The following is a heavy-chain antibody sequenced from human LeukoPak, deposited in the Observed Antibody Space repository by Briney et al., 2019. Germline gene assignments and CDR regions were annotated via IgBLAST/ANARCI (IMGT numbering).Heavy chain of an antibody. V-gene: IGHV3-23*01. CDR3: AKGRTARPIGY. CDR1: GFTSSSYA. J-gene: IGHJ4*02. D-gene: IGHD6-6*01. Sequence: GGSLSLSCAASGFTSSSYAMSWVRQAPGKGLEWVSAISGSGGSTYYADSVKGRFTISRDNSKNTLYLQMNSLRAEDTAVYYCAKGRTARPIGYWGQGTLVTVSS. CDR2: ISGSGGST.